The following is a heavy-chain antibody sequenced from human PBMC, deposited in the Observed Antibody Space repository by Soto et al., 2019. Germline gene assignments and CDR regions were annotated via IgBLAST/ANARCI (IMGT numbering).Heavy chain of an antibody. Sequence: GESLKISCKGSGYSFTSYWISWVRQMPGKGLEWMGRIDPSGSYTNYSPSFQGHVTIPADKSISTAYLQWSSLKASDTAMYYCARHGLGYCSGTSCPPYNWFDPWGQGTLVTVSS. V-gene: IGHV5-10-1*01. D-gene: IGHD2-2*01. CDR1: GYSFTSYW. CDR3: ARHGLGYCSGTSCPPYNWFDP. J-gene: IGHJ5*02. CDR2: IDPSGSYT.